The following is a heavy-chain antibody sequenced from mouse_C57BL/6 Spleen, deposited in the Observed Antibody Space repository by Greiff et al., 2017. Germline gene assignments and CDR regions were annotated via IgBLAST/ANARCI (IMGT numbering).Heavy chain of an antibody. D-gene: IGHD1-1*01. CDR2: IYPRDGST. CDR3: ARGGGSSYDYFDY. J-gene: IGHJ2*01. Sequence: QVQLKQSGPELVKPGASVKLSCKASGYTFTSYDINWVKQRPGQGLEWIGWIYPRDGSTKYNEKFKGKATLTVDTSSSTAYMELHSLTSEDSAVYFCARGGGSSYDYFDYWGQGTTLTVSS. V-gene: IGHV1-85*01. CDR1: GYTFTSYD.